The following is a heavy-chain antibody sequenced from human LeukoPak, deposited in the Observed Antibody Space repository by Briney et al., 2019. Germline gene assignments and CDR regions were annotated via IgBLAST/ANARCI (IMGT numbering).Heavy chain of an antibody. CDR1: GGSVSSGSYY. CDR2: IYYSGST. CDR3: AREYSYGYFPFDY. J-gene: IGHJ4*02. D-gene: IGHD5-18*01. V-gene: IGHV4-61*01. Sequence: SETLSLTCTVSGGSVSSGSYYWSWIRQPPGKGLEWIGYIYYSGSTNYNPSLKSRVTISVDTSKNQFSLKLSSVTAADTAVYYCAREYSYGYFPFDYWGRGTLVTVSS.